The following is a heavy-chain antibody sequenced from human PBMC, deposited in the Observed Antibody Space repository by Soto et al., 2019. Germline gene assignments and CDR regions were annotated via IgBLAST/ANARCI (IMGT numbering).Heavy chain of an antibody. J-gene: IGHJ4*02. V-gene: IGHV2-5*02. CDR3: ARALVSWGSYYFDY. CDR1: GFSLNTYGVC. Sequence: QITLKESGPKLVKPTQTLTLTCTVSGFSLNTYGVCVGWIRQPPGKALEWLALIYWDDDKRYSPSLKSRLTITKDTSKNQVVRTMTNMDPVDTVTYYCARALVSWGSYYFDYWGQGTLVTVSS. D-gene: IGHD3-16*01. CDR2: IYWDDDK.